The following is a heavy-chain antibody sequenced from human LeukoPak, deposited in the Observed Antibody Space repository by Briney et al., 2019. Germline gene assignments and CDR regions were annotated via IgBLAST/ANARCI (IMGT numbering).Heavy chain of an antibody. D-gene: IGHD3-9*01. CDR3: AKGRVLRYFDWLEYYFDY. J-gene: IGHJ4*02. V-gene: IGHV3-23*01. Sequence: GGSLGLSCAASGFTFSSYAMSWVRQAPGKGLEWVSAISGSGGSTYYADSVKGRFTISRDNSKNTLYLQMNSLRAEDTAVYYCAKGRVLRYFDWLEYYFDYWGQGTLVTVSS. CDR2: ISGSGGST. CDR1: GFTFSSYA.